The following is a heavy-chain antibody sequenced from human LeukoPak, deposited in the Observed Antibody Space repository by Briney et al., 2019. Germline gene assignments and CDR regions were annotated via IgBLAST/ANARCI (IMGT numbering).Heavy chain of an antibody. Sequence: GGSLRLSCAASGFTFSSYAMSWVRQALGKGLEWVSAISGSGGSTYYADSVKGRFTISRDNSKNTLYLQMNSLRAEDTAVYYCANQPITIFGVVTPRDYWGQGTLVTVSS. CDR3: ANQPITIFGVVTPRDY. CDR2: ISGSGGST. J-gene: IGHJ4*02. V-gene: IGHV3-23*01. CDR1: GFTFSSYA. D-gene: IGHD3-3*01.